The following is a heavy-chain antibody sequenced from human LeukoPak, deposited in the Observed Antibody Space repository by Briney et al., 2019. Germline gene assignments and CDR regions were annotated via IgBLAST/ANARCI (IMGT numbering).Heavy chain of an antibody. CDR1: GYSFSGHG. D-gene: IGHD6-19*01. CDR2: ISAYNGNT. V-gene: IGHV1-18*01. Sequence: ASVKVSCKASGYSFSGHGITWVRQAPGQGLEWMGWISAYNGNTKYAQNLQGRVTMTTDISTSTAYMELRSLRSDDTAVYYCASGYSSGWYRGAFDIWGQGTMVTVSS. CDR3: ASGYSSGWYRGAFDI. J-gene: IGHJ3*02.